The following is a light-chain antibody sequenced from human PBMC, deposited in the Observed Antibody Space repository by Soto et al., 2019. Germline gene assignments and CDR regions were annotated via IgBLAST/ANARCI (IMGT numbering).Light chain of an antibody. V-gene: IGLV1-40*01. CDR1: TSNIGAGFD. Sequence: QPVLTQPPSVSGALGQRVTISCTGSTSNIGAGFDVHWYQQFPGTAPKLLIFGNNNRPSGVPDRFSGSKSGTSASLAITGLQAEDESNYYCQSYDTRLSDVVFGGGTKVTVL. CDR3: QSYDTRLSDVV. CDR2: GNN. J-gene: IGLJ2*01.